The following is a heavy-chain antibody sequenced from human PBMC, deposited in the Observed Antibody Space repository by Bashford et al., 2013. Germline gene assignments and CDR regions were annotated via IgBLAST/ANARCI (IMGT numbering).Heavy chain of an antibody. CDR3: VRDNFIRSAYDH. CDR1: YA. J-gene: IGHJ4*02. Sequence: YAMHWVRQAPGKGLEWVAVIWHDGSRQEYAESVKGRFTISRDNSQDTLNLQMNSLRADDTAIYYCVRDNFIRSAYDHWGPGTLVTVSS. CDR2: IWHDGSRQ. V-gene: IGHV3-33*01. D-gene: IGHD2-21*01.